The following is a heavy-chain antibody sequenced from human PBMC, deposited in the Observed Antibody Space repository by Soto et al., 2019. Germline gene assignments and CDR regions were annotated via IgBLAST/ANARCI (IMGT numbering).Heavy chain of an antibody. CDR2: ISAHNGNT. J-gene: IGHJ4*02. Sequence: QVHLVQSGAEVKKPGASVKVSCKASGYTFTSYGITWVRQAPGQGLEWMGWISAHNGNTDYAQKLQGRVIVTRDTSTRRATRELRGLRSDETALYYCARGRYGDYWGQGARVTVSS. CDR1: GYTFTSYG. CDR3: ARGRYGDY. V-gene: IGHV1-18*01. D-gene: IGHD1-1*01.